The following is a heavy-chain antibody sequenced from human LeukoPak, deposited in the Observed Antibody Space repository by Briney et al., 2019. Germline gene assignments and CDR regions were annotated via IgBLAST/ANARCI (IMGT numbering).Heavy chain of an antibody. Sequence: SETLSLTCTVSGGSIRSSSYYWGWIRQAPGKGLEWIGSIYYSGSTYYNPSLKSRVTISVDTPKNQFSLRLSSVTAAGTAVYYCARASPIFDSSGYYPENYFDYWGQGTLVTVSS. D-gene: IGHD3-22*01. CDR3: ARASPIFDSSGYYPENYFDY. CDR2: IYYSGST. CDR1: GGSIRSSSYY. J-gene: IGHJ4*02. V-gene: IGHV4-39*07.